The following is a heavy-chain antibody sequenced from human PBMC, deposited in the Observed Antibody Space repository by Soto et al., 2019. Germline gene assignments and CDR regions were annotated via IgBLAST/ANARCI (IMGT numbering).Heavy chain of an antibody. CDR1: GDSISSNNNY. Sequence: QVQLQESGPGLVKPSQTLSLTCTVSGDSISSNNNYWSWIRQPPGEGLEWIGFISYRGTTSYSPSLTRGXXIXLXXSKNQFSLGMSSVTAADMAVYYCARGRGYSYGLDPWGQGTLVTVSS. CDR2: ISYRGTT. CDR3: ARGRGYSYGLDP. V-gene: IGHV4-30-4*01. J-gene: IGHJ5*02. D-gene: IGHD5-18*01.